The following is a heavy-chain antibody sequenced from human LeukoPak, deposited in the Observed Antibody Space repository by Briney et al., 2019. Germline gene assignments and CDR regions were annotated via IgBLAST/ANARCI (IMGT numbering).Heavy chain of an antibody. D-gene: IGHD3-3*01. CDR1: GVIFTNAW. CDR3: TNLYYDFWSGYYHNAFDI. J-gene: IGHJ3*02. Sequence: PGGSLRLSCAASGVIFTNAWVSWVRQAPGKGLGWVGRIRSKSDGGTTDYAAPVKGRFTISRDGSKNTLYLQLNSLKPTDTAVYYSTNLYYDFWSGYYHNAFDIWGQGTMVTVSS. CDR2: IRSKSDGGTT. V-gene: IGHV3-15*01.